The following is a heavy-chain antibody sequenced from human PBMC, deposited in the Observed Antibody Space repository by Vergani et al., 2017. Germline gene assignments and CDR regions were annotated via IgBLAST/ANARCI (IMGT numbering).Heavy chain of an antibody. CDR2: IIPILGIA. D-gene: IGHD4-17*01. Sequence: QVQLVQSGAEVKKPGASVKVSCKASGYTFTSYYMHWVRQAPGQGLEWMGRIIPILGIANYAQKFQGRVTITADKSTSTAYMELSSLRSEDTAVYYCAGNYGDYGIDYWGQGTLVTVSS. CDR3: AGNYGDYGIDY. CDR1: GYTFTSYY. V-gene: IGHV1-69*09. J-gene: IGHJ4*02.